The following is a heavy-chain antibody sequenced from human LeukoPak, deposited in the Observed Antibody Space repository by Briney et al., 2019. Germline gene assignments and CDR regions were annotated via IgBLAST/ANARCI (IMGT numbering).Heavy chain of an antibody. CDR3: AKDGFDY. Sequence: GGSLRLSCAASGYTFSSYGMHWVRQAPGKGLEWVAVISYDGSNKYYADSVKGRFTISRDNSKNTLYLQMNSLRAEDTAVYYCAKDGFDYWGQGTLVTVSS. CDR2: ISYDGSNK. J-gene: IGHJ4*02. CDR1: GYTFSSYG. V-gene: IGHV3-30*18.